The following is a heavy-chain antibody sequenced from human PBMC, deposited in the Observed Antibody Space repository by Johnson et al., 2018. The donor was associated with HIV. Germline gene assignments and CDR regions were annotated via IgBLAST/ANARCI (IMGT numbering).Heavy chain of an antibody. J-gene: IGHJ3*02. V-gene: IGHV3-11*04. CDR2: ISSSGSTI. D-gene: IGHD1-26*01. Sequence: QVQLVESGGGVVQPGRSLRLSCAASGFTFSDYYMSWIRQAPGQGLEWVSYISSSGSTIYYADSVKGRFTISRDNAKNSLYLQMNSLRAEDTAVYYCARSIVGAIVDAFDMWGQATMVTVSS. CDR3: ARSIVGAIVDAFDM. CDR1: GFTFSDYY.